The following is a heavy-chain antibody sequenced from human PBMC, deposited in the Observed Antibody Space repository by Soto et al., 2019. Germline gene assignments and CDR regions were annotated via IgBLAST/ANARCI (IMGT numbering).Heavy chain of an antibody. D-gene: IGHD3-3*01. CDR1: GGSVTSVGYY. CDR3: ARILDFWSGHGVFDI. J-gene: IGHJ3*02. Sequence: QVQLQESGPGLVKPSQTLSLTCTVSGGSVTSVGYYWAWIRQHPGKGLEFIGHLYYSGTTYYNPSLWSRVTISEDTSKNHFSLQLTSVTAADTAVYYCARILDFWSGHGVFDIWGQGTMVTVSS. V-gene: IGHV4-31*03. CDR2: LYYSGTT.